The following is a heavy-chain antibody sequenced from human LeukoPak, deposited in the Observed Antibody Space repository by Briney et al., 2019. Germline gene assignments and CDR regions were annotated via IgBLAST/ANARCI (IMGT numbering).Heavy chain of an antibody. CDR2: IYYSGST. CDR1: GGSISSSSYY. V-gene: IGHV4-39*01. J-gene: IGHJ5*02. CDR3: ARHIPRFGINWFDP. D-gene: IGHD3-10*01. Sequence: PSETLSLTCTVSGGSISSSSYYWGWIRQPRGKGLEWIGSIYYSGSTYYNPPLKSRVTISVDTSKNRFSLKLSSVTAADTAVYYCARHIPRFGINWFDPWGQGTLVTVSS.